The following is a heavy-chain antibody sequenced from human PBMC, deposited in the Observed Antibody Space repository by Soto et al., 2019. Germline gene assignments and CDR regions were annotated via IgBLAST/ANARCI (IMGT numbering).Heavy chain of an antibody. J-gene: IGHJ4*02. V-gene: IGHV3-48*02. Sequence: EVQLVESGGGLVFPGGSLRPSCVAPGFSFSDYSMNWVRQAPGKGLERVSYTSSISDNPQSADSVKGRFTVSRDNAKNSLFLQMDSLRDEDTAIYYCARLPKGSLVTAWGQGTLVTVSS. CDR2: TSSISDNP. CDR1: GFSFSDYS. D-gene: IGHD2-21*02. CDR3: ARLPKGSLVTA.